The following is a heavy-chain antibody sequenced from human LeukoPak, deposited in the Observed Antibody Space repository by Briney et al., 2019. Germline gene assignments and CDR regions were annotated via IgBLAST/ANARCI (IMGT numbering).Heavy chain of an antibody. CDR3: ARGRDCSGGSCYHALLDY. J-gene: IGHJ4*02. CDR1: GYTFTGYY. V-gene: IGHV1-2*06. D-gene: IGHD2-15*01. CDR2: INPNSGGT. Sequence: ASVKVSCKASGYTFTGYYMHWVRQAPGQGLEWMGRINPNSGGTNYAQKFQGRVTMTRDTSISTAYMELSSLRSEDTAVYYCARGRDCSGGSCYHALLDYWGQGTLVTVSS.